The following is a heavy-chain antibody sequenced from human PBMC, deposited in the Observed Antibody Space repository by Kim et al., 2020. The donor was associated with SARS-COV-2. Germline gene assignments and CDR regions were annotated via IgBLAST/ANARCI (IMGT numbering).Heavy chain of an antibody. Sequence: SETLSLTCAVYGGSFSGYYWSWIRQPPGKGLEWIGEINHSGSTNYNPSLKSRVTISVDTSKNQFSLKLSSVTAADTAVYYCARVGNEYSSSFDYWGQGTL. V-gene: IGHV4-34*01. D-gene: IGHD6-6*01. CDR2: INHSGST. CDR3: ARVGNEYSSSFDY. CDR1: GGSFSGYY. J-gene: IGHJ4*02.